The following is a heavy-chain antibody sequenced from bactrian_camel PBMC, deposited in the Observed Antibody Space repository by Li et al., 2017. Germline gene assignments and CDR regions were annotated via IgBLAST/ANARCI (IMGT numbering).Heavy chain of an antibody. Sequence: HVQLVESGGGSVQAGGSLRLSCAASGYTYSSYYMSWVRQAPGKGLEWVSAIFGDGSDTYYADSVKGRFTISRDNAKNTVYLQMNSLKSEDTALYYCATQRSWSTGAYAANYWGQGTQVTVS. CDR1: GYTYSSYY. V-gene: IGHV3S5*01. CDR2: IFGDGSDT. D-gene: IGHD6*01. J-gene: IGHJ4*01. CDR3: ATQRSWSTGAYAANY.